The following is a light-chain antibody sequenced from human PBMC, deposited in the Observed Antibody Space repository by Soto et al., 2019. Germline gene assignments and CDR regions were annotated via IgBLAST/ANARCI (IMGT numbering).Light chain of an antibody. Sequence: NFMLTQPHSVSESPGKTVTISCTRSSGSIASNYVQWYQQRPGSAPTTLIYEDDRRPSGVPDRFSDSIDRSSNSASLTISGLKTEDEADYYCQSYDSSNPVVFGGGTKLTVL. V-gene: IGLV6-57*04. J-gene: IGLJ2*01. CDR2: EDD. CDR3: QSYDSSNPVV. CDR1: SGSIASNY.